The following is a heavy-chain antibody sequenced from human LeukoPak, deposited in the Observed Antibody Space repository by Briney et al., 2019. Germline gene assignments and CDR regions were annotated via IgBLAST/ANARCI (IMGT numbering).Heavy chain of an antibody. Sequence: PGGSLRLSCAASRFIFSSYWMSWVRQAPGKGLEWVANIKQDGSEKDYVDSVKGRFTISRDNAKNSLYLQMNSLRAEDTAVYYCARVRGGYCSSTSCSHGMDYWGQGTLVTVSS. CDR3: ARVRGGYCSSTSCSHGMDY. V-gene: IGHV3-7*01. D-gene: IGHD2-2*01. CDR1: RFIFSSYW. J-gene: IGHJ4*02. CDR2: IKQDGSEK.